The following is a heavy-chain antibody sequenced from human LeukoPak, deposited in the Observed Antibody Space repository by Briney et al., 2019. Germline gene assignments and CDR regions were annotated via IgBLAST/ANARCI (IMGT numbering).Heavy chain of an antibody. D-gene: IGHD3-22*01. J-gene: IGHJ3*02. V-gene: IGHV3-30*02. Sequence: GGSLRLSCAASGFTFSSYGMHWVRQAPGKGLEWVAFIRYDGSNKYYADSVKGRFTISRDNSKNTLYLQMNSLRAEDTAVYYCAKDLPITMIENDAFDIWGQGTMVTVPS. CDR3: AKDLPITMIENDAFDI. CDR1: GFTFSSYG. CDR2: IRYDGSNK.